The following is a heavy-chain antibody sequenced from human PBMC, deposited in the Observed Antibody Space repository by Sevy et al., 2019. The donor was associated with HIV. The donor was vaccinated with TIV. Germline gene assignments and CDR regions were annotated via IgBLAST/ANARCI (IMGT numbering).Heavy chain of an antibody. J-gene: IGHJ6*03. CDR3: ARGGVGATTGDPMDV. CDR2: ISSSSSTI. CDR1: GFTFSSYS. D-gene: IGHD1-26*01. V-gene: IGHV3-48*01. Sequence: GGSLRLSCAVSGFTFSSYSMNWVRQAPGKGLEWVSYISSSSSTIYYADSVKGRFTISRDNAKNSLYLQMNSLRAEDTAVYYCARGGVGATTGDPMDVWGKGTTVTVSS.